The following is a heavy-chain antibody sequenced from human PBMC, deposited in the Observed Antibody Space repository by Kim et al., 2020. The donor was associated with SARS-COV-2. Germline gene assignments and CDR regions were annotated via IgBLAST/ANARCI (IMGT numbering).Heavy chain of an antibody. D-gene: IGHD3-22*01. V-gene: IGHV4-39*01. CDR2: IYYSGST. J-gene: IGHJ4*02. CDR3: ARISDYDSSGTLDY. CDR1: GGSISSSSYY. Sequence: SETLSLTCTVSGGSISSSSYYWGWIRQPPGKGLEWIGSIYYSGSTYYNPSLKSRVTISVDTSKNQFSLKLSSVTAADTAVYYCARISDYDSSGTLDYWGQGTLVTVSS.